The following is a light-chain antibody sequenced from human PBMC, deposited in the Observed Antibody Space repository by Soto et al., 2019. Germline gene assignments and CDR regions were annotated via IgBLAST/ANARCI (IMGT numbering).Light chain of an antibody. Sequence: DIQMTQSPSSRAASIGDRVTITCLASQTVNTYLHWYQQKPGKAPKLLIYAASNLQSGVPSRFSGSGSGTNFTLSLNSLQPEDFATYYCQQGYSNPWTFCQGTKVDIK. CDR2: AAS. J-gene: IGKJ1*01. V-gene: IGKV1-39*01. CDR3: QQGYSNPWT. CDR1: QTVNTY.